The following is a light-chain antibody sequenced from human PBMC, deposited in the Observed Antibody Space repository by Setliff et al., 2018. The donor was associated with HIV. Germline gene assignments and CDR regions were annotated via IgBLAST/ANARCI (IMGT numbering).Light chain of an antibody. J-gene: IGLJ1*01. V-gene: IGLV2-14*01. CDR2: EVS. Sequence: QSVLAQPASVSGSPGQSITISCTGTSSDVGGYNYVSWFQQHPGKAPKLLIYEVSNRPSGVSYRFSGSKSGNTASLTISGLQAEDEAHYYCSSFTNTYALDVFGTGTKVT. CDR3: SSFTNTYALDV. CDR1: SSDVGGYNY.